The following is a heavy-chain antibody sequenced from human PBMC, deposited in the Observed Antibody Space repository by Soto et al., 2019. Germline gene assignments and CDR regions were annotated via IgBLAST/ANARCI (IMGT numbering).Heavy chain of an antibody. CDR3: AKDNYYDTSSDS. CDR1: GFTFSSYA. V-gene: IGHV3-23*01. Sequence: GGSLRLSCAASGFTFSSYAMTWVRQAPGKGLEWVSTITATGGGTHYADSVKGRFTISRDNSKNTLYLQIKTLGPEDTAVYYCAKDNYYDTSSDSWGQGTLVTVSS. D-gene: IGHD3-22*01. J-gene: IGHJ4*02. CDR2: ITATGGGT.